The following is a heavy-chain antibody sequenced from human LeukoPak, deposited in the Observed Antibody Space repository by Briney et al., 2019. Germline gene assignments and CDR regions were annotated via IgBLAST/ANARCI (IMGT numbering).Heavy chain of an antibody. D-gene: IGHD3-3*01. CDR3: ARGVPYDSWSGPHYSDY. J-gene: IGHJ4*02. V-gene: IGHV3-7*01. Sequence: GGSLRLSCAASRFTLSTYWMGWVRQARGKGLEWVAHIKQDGSQEYYVDSVKGRFTISRDSAKNSLYLQMNSLRAEDTAVYYCARGVPYDSWSGPHYSDYWGQGTLVTVSS. CDR1: RFTLSTYW. CDR2: IKQDGSQE.